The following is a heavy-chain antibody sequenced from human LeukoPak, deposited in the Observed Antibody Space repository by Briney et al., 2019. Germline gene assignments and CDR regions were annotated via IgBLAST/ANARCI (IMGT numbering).Heavy chain of an antibody. J-gene: IGHJ4*02. CDR2: IYWDDDK. Sequence: SGPTLVKPTQTLTLTCTFSGFSLSTSGVGVGWIRQSPGKALEWLAIIYWDDDKRYSPSLNSRLAITRDTSKNQVVLTMTNMDPVDTATYYCAHWTRHDGYCSGGSCYGLDYWGQGTLVTVSS. CDR3: AHWTRHDGYCSGGSCYGLDY. CDR1: GFSLSTSGVG. V-gene: IGHV2-5*02. D-gene: IGHD2-15*01.